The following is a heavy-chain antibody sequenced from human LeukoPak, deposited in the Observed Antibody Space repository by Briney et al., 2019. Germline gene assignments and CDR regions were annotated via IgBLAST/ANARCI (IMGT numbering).Heavy chain of an antibody. CDR1: GGSISSYY. CDR3: ARRSLDAFDI. J-gene: IGHJ3*02. V-gene: IGHV4-59*01. Sequence: SETLSLTCTVSGGSISSYYWSWIRQPPGKGLEWIGYIYYSGSTNYNPSLKSRVTISVDTSKNQFSLKLSFVTAADTAVYYCARRSLDAFDIWGQGTMVTVSS. CDR2: IYYSGST.